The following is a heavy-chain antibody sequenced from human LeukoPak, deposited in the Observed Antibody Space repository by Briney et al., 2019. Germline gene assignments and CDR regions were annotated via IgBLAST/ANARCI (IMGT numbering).Heavy chain of an antibody. CDR2: INHSGST. D-gene: IGHD2-21*02. Sequence: SETLSLTCAVYGGSFSGYCWSWIRQPPGKGLEWIGEINHSGSTNYNPSLKSRVAISVDTSKNQFSLKLSSVTAADTAVYYCARQVVTAGDAFDIWGQGTMVTVSS. CDR1: GGSFSGYC. J-gene: IGHJ3*02. V-gene: IGHV4-34*01. CDR3: ARQVVTAGDAFDI.